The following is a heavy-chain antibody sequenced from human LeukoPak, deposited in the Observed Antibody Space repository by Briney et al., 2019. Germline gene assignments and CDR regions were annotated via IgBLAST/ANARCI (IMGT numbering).Heavy chain of an antibody. V-gene: IGHV3-21*01. J-gene: IGHJ4*02. Sequence: PGGSLRLSCAASGFTFSTYNMNWVRQAPGKGLEWVSRISTSSSYIYYSDSVKGRFTISRDNAKNSFYLQMNSLRAEDTAVYYCARDRGGRWLHEGFDYWGLGTLVTVSS. CDR1: GFTFSTYN. CDR2: ISTSSSYI. CDR3: ARDRGGRWLHEGFDY. D-gene: IGHD5-24*01.